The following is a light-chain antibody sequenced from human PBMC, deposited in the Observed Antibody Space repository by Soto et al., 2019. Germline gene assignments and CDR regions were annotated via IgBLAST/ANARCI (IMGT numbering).Light chain of an antibody. CDR3: AAWDDSLNGAV. CDR2: SNN. CDR1: SSNIGSNT. J-gene: IGLJ7*01. Sequence: QSVLTQHPSASGTPGQRVTISCSGSSSNIGSNTVNWYQQLPGTAPKLLIYSNNQRPSGVPDRFSGSKSGTSASLAISGLHSEDEADYYCAAWDDSLNGAVFGGGTQLTVL. V-gene: IGLV1-44*01.